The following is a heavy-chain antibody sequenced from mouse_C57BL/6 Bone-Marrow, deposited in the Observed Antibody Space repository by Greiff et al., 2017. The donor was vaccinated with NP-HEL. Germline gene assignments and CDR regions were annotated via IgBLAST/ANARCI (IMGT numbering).Heavy chain of an antibody. V-gene: IGHV1-26*01. CDR2: INPNNGGT. CDR3: SRDGYYGAY. Sequence: EVQLQQSGPELVKPGASVKISCKASGYTFTDYYMNWVKQSHGKSLEWIGDINPNNGGTSYNQKFKGKATLTVDKSSSTAYMELRSLTSEDSAGYYCSRDGYYGAYWGQGTLVTVSA. J-gene: IGHJ3*01. D-gene: IGHD2-3*01. CDR1: GYTFTDYY.